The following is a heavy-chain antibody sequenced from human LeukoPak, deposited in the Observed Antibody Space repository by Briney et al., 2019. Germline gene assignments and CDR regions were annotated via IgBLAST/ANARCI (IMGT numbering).Heavy chain of an antibody. Sequence: PGGSLRLSCAASGFTDSSNYMSGVRQAPGKGLEWVSVLYRCGGTDYAVPVKWRFTICRDNYKNALYLQMNSLRAEDTAVYYCARGPEIRYGAFDIWGQGTMVTASS. V-gene: IGHV3-66*03. D-gene: IGHD1-14*01. J-gene: IGHJ3*02. CDR1: GFTDSSNY. CDR3: ARGPEIRYGAFDI. CDR2: LYRCGGT.